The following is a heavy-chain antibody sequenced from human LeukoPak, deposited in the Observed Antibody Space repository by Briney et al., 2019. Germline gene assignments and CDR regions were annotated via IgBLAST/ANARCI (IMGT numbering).Heavy chain of an antibody. CDR3: ARGLGIAAAGTYNWFDP. Sequence: SDTLSLNCAVYDGSCSGYYWSWIRQPPGKGLEWIEEIKHSGSTNYNPSLKRRVPISVDTSQHQFSLKLSSVAGADTAVYYCARGLGIAAAGTYNWFDPWGQGTLVTVSS. CDR2: IKHSGST. D-gene: IGHD6-13*01. V-gene: IGHV4-34*01. CDR1: DGSCSGYY. J-gene: IGHJ5*02.